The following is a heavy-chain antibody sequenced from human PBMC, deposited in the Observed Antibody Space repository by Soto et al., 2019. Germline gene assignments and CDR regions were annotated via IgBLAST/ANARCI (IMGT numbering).Heavy chain of an antibody. V-gene: IGHV1-69*01. J-gene: IGHJ5*02. CDR3: ARGATHGSSWYFWFDP. D-gene: IGHD6-13*01. CDR2: IIPLFGTT. Sequence: QMQLVQSGAEVRMPGSSVKVSCKASGGTFSTYSINWVRQAPGQGLEWMGGIIPLFGTTNYAQKFKGRVTITADESTSTAYMELSSLRAEDEAVYYCARGATHGSSWYFWFDPWGQGTLVTVSS. CDR1: GGTFSTYS.